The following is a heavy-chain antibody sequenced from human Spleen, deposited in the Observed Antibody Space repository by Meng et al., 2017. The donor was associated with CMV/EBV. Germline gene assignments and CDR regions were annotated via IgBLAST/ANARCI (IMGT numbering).Heavy chain of an antibody. J-gene: IGHJ4*02. Sequence: SETLSLTCTVSGGSISSSSYYWGWIRQPPGKGLEWSGSIYYSGSTYYNPSLKSRVTISVDTSKNQFSLKLSSVTAADTAVYYCARDGVYLYYYFDYWGQGTLVTVSS. CDR3: ARDGVYLYYYFDY. V-gene: IGHV4-39*07. D-gene: IGHD5/OR15-5a*01. CDR1: GGSISSSSYY. CDR2: IYYSGST.